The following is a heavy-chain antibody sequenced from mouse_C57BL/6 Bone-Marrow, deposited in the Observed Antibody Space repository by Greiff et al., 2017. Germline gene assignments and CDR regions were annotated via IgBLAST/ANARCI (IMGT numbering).Heavy chain of an antibody. J-gene: IGHJ1*03. Sequence: QVQLQQSGAELVKPGASVKLSCKASGYTFTEYTIHWVKQRSGQGLEWIGWFYPGSGSIKYNEKFKDKATLTADKSSSTVYMELSRLTSEDSAVYFCARHPLYYGSSYDWYFDVWGTGTTVTVSS. V-gene: IGHV1-62-2*01. CDR1: GYTFTEYT. CDR3: ARHPLYYGSSYDWYFDV. D-gene: IGHD1-1*01. CDR2: FYPGSGSI.